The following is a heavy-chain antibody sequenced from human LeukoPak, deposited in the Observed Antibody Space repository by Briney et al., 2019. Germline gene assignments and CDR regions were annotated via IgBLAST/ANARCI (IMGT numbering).Heavy chain of an antibody. Sequence: GGSLRLSCAASGFTFSSYGMSWVRQAPGKGLEWVSAISGSGGSTYYADSVKGRFTISRDNSKNSLYLQMNSLRAEDTAIYYCARRRYSGSSQHFDYWGQGTLVTVSS. V-gene: IGHV3-23*01. CDR2: ISGSGGST. D-gene: IGHD1-26*01. CDR1: GFTFSSYG. CDR3: ARRRYSGSSQHFDY. J-gene: IGHJ4*02.